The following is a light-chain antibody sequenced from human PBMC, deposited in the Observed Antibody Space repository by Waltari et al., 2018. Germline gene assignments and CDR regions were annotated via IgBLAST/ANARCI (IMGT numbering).Light chain of an antibody. V-gene: IGLV3-21*01. CDR2: YDS. CDR3: QVWDANTDPGV. CDR1: NIERKS. Sequence: SYVLTQPPSVAAAPGETARVTCGGNNIERKSVHWYQQKPGQAPVLVISYDSDRPPGIPRRFSGSNSGDTATLTSSRVEAGDEADYYCQVWDANTDPGVFGTGTEVTVL. J-gene: IGLJ1*01.